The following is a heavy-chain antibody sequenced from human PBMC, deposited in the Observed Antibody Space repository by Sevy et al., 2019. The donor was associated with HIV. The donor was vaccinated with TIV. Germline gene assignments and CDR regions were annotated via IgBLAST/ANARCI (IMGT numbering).Heavy chain of an antibody. CDR3: ARDRGYGELLTPSTRFDP. Sequence: GGSLRLSCAASGFTFSSYSMNWVRQAPGKGLEWVSYISSSSSTIYYADSVKGGFTISRDKAKNLLYLQMNSLRDEDTAVYYCARDRGYGELLTPSTRFDPWGQGTLVTVSS. D-gene: IGHD4-17*01. CDR1: GFTFSSYS. V-gene: IGHV3-48*02. CDR2: ISSSSSTI. J-gene: IGHJ5*02.